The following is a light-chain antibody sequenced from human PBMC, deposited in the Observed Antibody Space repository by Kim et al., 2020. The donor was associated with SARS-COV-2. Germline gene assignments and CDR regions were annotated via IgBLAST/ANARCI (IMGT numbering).Light chain of an antibody. CDR2: SND. CDR3: ALWDDALNGRV. V-gene: IGLV1-47*02. Sequence: GQSVTISGSGSESNVGSDYVSWYQQLPGTAPKLVIYSNDQRPSGVPDRFSGFKSGTSASLAISGLRSEDEAHYYCALWDDALNGRVFGGGTQLTVL. CDR1: ESNVGSDY. J-gene: IGLJ3*02.